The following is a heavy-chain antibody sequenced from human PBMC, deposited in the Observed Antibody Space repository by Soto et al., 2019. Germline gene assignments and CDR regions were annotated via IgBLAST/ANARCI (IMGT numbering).Heavy chain of an antibody. CDR3: VRGWIDLPGKDQKLFDQ. Sequence: QVQMVESGGGVVQPGRSLRLSCAASGFILSNYNMHWVRQPPGKGLEWVAGISYDGSNKNYVDSVKGRCTISRDKSKNTLYLQMDSLRAEDTAVYYCVRGWIDLPGKDQKLFDQGGQGPLVSVSS. CDR2: ISYDGSNK. J-gene: IGHJ4*02. D-gene: IGHD1-1*01. V-gene: IGHV3-30-3*01. CDR1: GFILSNYN.